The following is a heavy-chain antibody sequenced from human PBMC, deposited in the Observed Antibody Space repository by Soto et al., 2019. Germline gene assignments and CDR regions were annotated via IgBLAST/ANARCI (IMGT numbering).Heavy chain of an antibody. Sequence: SETLSLTCSVSGGSLNNFYWNWIRQTAGKGLEWIGRIHASGNTNYNPSLKSRATLSVDTSKNQFSLTVRSVTAADTAVYYCARSSHKESWFDPWGQGTLVTVSS. J-gene: IGHJ5*02. CDR3: ARSSHKESWFDP. CDR2: IHASGNT. CDR1: GGSLNNFY. D-gene: IGHD6-19*01. V-gene: IGHV4-4*07.